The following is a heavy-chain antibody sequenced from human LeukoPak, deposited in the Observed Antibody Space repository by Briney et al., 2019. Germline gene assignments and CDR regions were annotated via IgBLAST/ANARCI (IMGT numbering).Heavy chain of an antibody. CDR2: ISGSGGST. CDR3: ARLGGGWPDWVVYYYYGMDV. D-gene: IGHD6-19*01. CDR1: GFTSSSYA. J-gene: IGHJ6*02. Sequence: GGSLRLSCAASGFTSSSYAMSWVRQAPGKGLEWVSGISGSGGSTYYADSVKGRFTISRDNSKNTLYLQMNSLGAEDTAVYYCARLGGGWPDWVVYYYYGMDVWGQGTTVTVSS. V-gene: IGHV3-23*01.